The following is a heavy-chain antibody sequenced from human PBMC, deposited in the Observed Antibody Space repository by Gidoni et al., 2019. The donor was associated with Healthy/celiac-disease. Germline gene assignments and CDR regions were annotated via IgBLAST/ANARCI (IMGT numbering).Heavy chain of an antibody. CDR2: ISYDGSNK. D-gene: IGHD4-17*01. CDR3: AKERYGGNPAGFDY. Sequence: QVQLVESGGGVVQPGRSLRLSCAASGFTFSSYGMHWVRQAPGKGLEWVAVISYDGSNKYYADSVKGRFTISRDNSKNTLYLQMNSLRAEDTAVYYCAKERYGGNPAGFDYWGQGTLVTVSS. CDR1: GFTFSSYG. V-gene: IGHV3-30*18. J-gene: IGHJ4*02.